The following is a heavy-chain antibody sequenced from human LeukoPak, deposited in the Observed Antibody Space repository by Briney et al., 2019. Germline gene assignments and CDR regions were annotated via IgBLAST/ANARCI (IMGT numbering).Heavy chain of an antibody. D-gene: IGHD3-10*01. J-gene: IGHJ4*02. Sequence: GRSLRLSCAASGFTFSSYGMHWVRQAPGKGLEWVAVISYDGSNKYYADSVKGRFTISRDNSKNTLYLQMNSLRAEDTAVYYCAKGGYGSGRKRFYFDYWGQGTPVTVSS. CDR1: GFTFSSYG. CDR2: ISYDGSNK. V-gene: IGHV3-30*18. CDR3: AKGGYGSGRKRFYFDY.